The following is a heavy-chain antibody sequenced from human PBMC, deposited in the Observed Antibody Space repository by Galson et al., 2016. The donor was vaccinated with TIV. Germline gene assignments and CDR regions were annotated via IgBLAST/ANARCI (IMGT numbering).Heavy chain of an antibody. V-gene: IGHV1-18*04. J-gene: IGHJ6*02. D-gene: IGHD1-7*01. CDR2: ISAYSGNT. CDR3: ARDHGELRDFHYYGMDV. Sequence: SVKVSCKASGYTFTTHGISWVRQAPGQGLEWMGWISAYSGNTDYAQKLRGRLTTTRDKSTATAFMELRSLRSDDTAVYYCARDHGELRDFHYYGMDVWGQGTTVTVSS. CDR1: GYTFTTHG.